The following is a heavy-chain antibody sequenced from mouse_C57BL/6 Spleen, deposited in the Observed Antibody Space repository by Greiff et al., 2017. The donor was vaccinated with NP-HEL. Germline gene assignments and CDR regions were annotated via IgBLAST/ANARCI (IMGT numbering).Heavy chain of an antibody. CDR1: GYAFTNYL. CDR3: ARGDYDYDDGLFAY. J-gene: IGHJ3*01. V-gene: IGHV1-54*01. D-gene: IGHD2-4*01. CDR2: INPGSGGT. Sequence: QLQQSGAELVRPGTSVKVSCKASGYAFTNYLIEWVKQRPGQGLEWIGVINPGSGGTNYNEKFKGKATLTADKSSSTAYMQLSSLTSEDSAVYFCARGDYDYDDGLFAYWGQGTLVTVSA.